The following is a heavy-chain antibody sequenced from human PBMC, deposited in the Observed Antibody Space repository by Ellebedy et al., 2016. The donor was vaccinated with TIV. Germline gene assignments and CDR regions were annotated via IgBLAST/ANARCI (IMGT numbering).Heavy chain of an antibody. Sequence: GESLKISCAASDATFTTFDVNWVRQAPGKGLEWISSITSDSRTIYYADYVKGRFTISRDNAKNSLYLQMNSLRVEDTAVYYCVSGQSSGGYYYYGMDVWGQGTTVTVSS. CDR3: VSGQSSGGYYYYGMDV. V-gene: IGHV3-48*03. J-gene: IGHJ6*02. CDR1: DATFTTFD. D-gene: IGHD6-19*01. CDR2: ITSDSRTI.